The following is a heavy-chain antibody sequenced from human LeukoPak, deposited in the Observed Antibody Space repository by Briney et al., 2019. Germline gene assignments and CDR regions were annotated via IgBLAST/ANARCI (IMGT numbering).Heavy chain of an antibody. CDR1: GLSFSDFY. D-gene: IGHD6-13*01. Sequence: GGSLRLSCAASGLSFSDFYMSWIRQAPGKGLGWVSLISSGGITIYYADSVKGRFTVSRDNAKNSLFLLMNSLRAEDTAVYYCARVNSSSWHRDYYGMDVWGQGTTVTV. CDR2: ISSGGITI. J-gene: IGHJ6*02. CDR3: ARVNSSSWHRDYYGMDV. V-gene: IGHV3-11*01.